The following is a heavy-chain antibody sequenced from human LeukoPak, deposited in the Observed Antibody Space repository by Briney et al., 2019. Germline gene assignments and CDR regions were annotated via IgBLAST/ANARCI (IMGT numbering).Heavy chain of an antibody. D-gene: IGHD4-17*01. V-gene: IGHV1-18*01. Sequence: ASVKASCKASGYSFNKFGISWVRQAPGQGLEWMGWISGNNGNTDSAQKFQDRVTMTTDNSMSTAYLEVRSLRSDDTTVYLCVRVGSAYGDPLEFDFWGHGTLVIVSS. CDR3: VRVGSAYGDPLEFDF. J-gene: IGHJ4*01. CDR2: ISGNNGNT. CDR1: GYSFNKFG.